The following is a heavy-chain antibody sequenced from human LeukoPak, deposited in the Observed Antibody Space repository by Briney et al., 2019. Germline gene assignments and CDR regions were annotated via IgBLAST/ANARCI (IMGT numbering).Heavy chain of an antibody. CDR3: AKDSLEAAGNFDY. V-gene: IGHV3-43*02. CDR2: ISGDGDST. D-gene: IGHD1-14*01. CDR1: GLIFNDYA. Sequence: GGSLRLSCVASGLIFNDYAMYWVRQLPGKGLEWVSLISGDGDSTYYEDSVKGRFSMSRDNRRDSVYLQMNSLRIEDTALYYCAKDSLEAAGNFDYWGQGTLVTVS. J-gene: IGHJ4*02.